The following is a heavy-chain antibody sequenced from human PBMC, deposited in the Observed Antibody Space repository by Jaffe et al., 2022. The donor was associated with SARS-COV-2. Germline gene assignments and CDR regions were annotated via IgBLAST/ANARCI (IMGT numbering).Heavy chain of an antibody. D-gene: IGHD3-10*01. J-gene: IGHJ4*02. Sequence: QVQLQQWGAGLLKPSETLSLTCAVYGGSFSGYYWSWIRQPPGKGLEWIGEINHSGSTNYNPSLKSRVTISVDTSKNQFSLKLSSVTAADTAVYYCARGRSSYYYGSGSYHDYWGQGTLVTVSS. V-gene: IGHV4-34*01. CDR3: ARGRSSYYYGSGSYHDY. CDR2: INHSGST. CDR1: GGSFSGYY.